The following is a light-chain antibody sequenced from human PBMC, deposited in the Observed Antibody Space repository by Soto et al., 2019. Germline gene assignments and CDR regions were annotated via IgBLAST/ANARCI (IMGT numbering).Light chain of an antibody. CDR3: CSYAGTTTV. V-gene: IGLV2-23*01. CDR1: SSDVRSYNL. J-gene: IGLJ2*01. Sequence: QSVLTQPASVSGSPGQSLTISCTGLSSDVRSYNLVSWYQQHPGKAPKVMIYEGSKRPSGVSDRFSGSKSGNTASLTISGLQAEDEADYYCCSYAGTTTVFGGGTKVTVL. CDR2: EGS.